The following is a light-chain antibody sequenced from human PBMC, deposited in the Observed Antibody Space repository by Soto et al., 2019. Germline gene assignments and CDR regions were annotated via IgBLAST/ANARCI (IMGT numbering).Light chain of an antibody. CDR1: QSVLNTSKNQSS. V-gene: IGKV4-1*01. Sequence: DVVLTPSPYSLAVSLGERATINCKSSQSVLNTSKNQSSLAWYQHKPGQPPKLLIYWASTRKSGVPDRFSGSGSGIDFTLTISSLQAEDVAVYFCQQYFNTPLTFGQGTKVDIK. CDR2: WAS. CDR3: QQYFNTPLT. J-gene: IGKJ1*01.